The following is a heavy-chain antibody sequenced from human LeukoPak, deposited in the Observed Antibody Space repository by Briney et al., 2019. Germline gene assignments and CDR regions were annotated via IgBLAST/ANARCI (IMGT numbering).Heavy chain of an antibody. D-gene: IGHD3-3*01. CDR3: ARSRVFTHFDY. J-gene: IGHJ4*02. CDR1: GYSFTSYW. CDR2: IYPGDSDT. V-gene: IGHV5-51*01. Sequence: GESLKISCKGSGYSFTSYWIGWVRQMPGKGLEWMGIIYPGDSDTTYSPSFQGQVTMSADKSISTAYLQWSSLKASDTAMYYCARSRVFTHFDYWGQGTLVTVSS.